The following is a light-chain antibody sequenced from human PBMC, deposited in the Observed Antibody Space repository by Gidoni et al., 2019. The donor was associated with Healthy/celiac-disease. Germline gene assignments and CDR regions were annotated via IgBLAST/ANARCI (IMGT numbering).Light chain of an antibody. CDR2: AAS. Sequence: IPLTQSPSSLSASVGDRFTITCRASQGISSYLAWYQQKPGKDPKLLIYAASTLQSGVPSRFSGSGSGTDFTLTISSLQPEDCATYYCKQLNSYPQTFGQGTKVEIK. J-gene: IGKJ1*01. CDR3: KQLNSYPQT. V-gene: IGKV1-9*01. CDR1: QGISSY.